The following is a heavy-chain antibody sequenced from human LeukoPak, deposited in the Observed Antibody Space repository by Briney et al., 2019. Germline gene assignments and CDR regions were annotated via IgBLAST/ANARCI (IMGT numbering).Heavy chain of an antibody. D-gene: IGHD6-13*01. CDR2: IYYSGTT. CDR1: GDSISNSNYY. V-gene: IGHV4-39*01. J-gene: IGHJ4*02. Sequence: SETLSLTCSVSGDSISNSNYYWGWIRQPPGKGLEWIGSIYYSGTTYYSPSLEGRITISLDKSKNQFSLKLSSVTATDTSVYYWVRIRLDQQRVTDYWGQGILVTVSS. CDR3: VRIRLDQQRVTDY.